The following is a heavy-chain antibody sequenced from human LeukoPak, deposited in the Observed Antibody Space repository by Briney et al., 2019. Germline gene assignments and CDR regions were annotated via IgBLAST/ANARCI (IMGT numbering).Heavy chain of an antibody. J-gene: IGHJ3*02. V-gene: IGHV3-23*01. CDR1: GFTFSSYA. CDR2: ISGSGGST. D-gene: IGHD3-10*01. Sequence: GGSLRLSCAASGFTFSSYAMSWVRQAPGKGLEWVSAISGSGGSTYYADSVKGRFTISRDNSKNTLYLQMNSLRAEDTAVYYCAKDYYYGSGSLGALDAFDIWGQGTMVTVSS. CDR3: AKDYYYGSGSLGALDAFDI.